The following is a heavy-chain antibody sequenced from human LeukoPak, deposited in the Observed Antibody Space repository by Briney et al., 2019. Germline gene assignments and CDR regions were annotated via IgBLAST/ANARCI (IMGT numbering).Heavy chain of an antibody. J-gene: IGHJ4*02. V-gene: IGHV3-33*01. CDR2: IWPGGTRS. CDR1: GFAFRIYG. Sequence: PGRSLKLSCTASGFAFRIYGMRWVRQEPGKGLEWVAFIWPGGTRSFYADSVRGRFTISRDDSNNTVYLHMSSLEAEDTALYYCVRDRNNNYFDYWGQGTLLTVSS. D-gene: IGHD1-14*01. CDR3: VRDRNNNYFDY.